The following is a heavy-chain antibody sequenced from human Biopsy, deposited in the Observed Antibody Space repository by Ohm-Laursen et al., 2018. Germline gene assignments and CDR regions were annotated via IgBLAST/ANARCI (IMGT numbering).Heavy chain of an antibody. J-gene: IGHJ5*01. D-gene: IGHD1-14*01. Sequence: SLRLSCAASGFTFTTTWMTWVRQAPGKGLEWVAHIDVSDYNTYYADSVRGRFTISRDNSKQMVHLEINSLTADDTAVYYCVKQWGGYNFDSWGQGTLVTVSS. CDR2: IDVSDYNT. CDR3: VKQWGGYNFDS. CDR1: GFTFTTTW. V-gene: IGHV3-23*01.